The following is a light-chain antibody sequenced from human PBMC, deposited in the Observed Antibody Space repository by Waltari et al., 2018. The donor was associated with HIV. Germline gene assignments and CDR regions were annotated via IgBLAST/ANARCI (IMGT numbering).Light chain of an antibody. CDR1: SCSVSTSQY. CDR3: LLYMGSSIWV. Sequence: QTVVTQEPSFSVSPGGTVTLTCGFTSCSVSTSQYPRWYQQTPGPAPRTLMYVTTTRSSGVPDRFSGSILGNRAALTITGAQADDESDYYCLLYMGSSIWVFGGGTKLTVL. CDR2: VTT. V-gene: IGLV8-61*01. J-gene: IGLJ3*02.